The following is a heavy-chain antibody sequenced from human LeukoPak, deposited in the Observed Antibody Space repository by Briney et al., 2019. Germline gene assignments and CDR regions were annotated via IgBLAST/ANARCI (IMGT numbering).Heavy chain of an antibody. CDR3: ARGLGRDGYNRGGWFDP. CDR1: GGTFISYA. D-gene: IGHD5-24*01. Sequence: SVKVSCKASGGTFISYAISWVRQAPGQGLEWMGGIIPIFGTANYAQKFQGRVTITTDESTSTAYMELSSLRSEDTAVYYCARGLGRDGYNRGGWFDPWGQGTLVTVSS. V-gene: IGHV1-69*05. CDR2: IIPIFGTA. J-gene: IGHJ5*02.